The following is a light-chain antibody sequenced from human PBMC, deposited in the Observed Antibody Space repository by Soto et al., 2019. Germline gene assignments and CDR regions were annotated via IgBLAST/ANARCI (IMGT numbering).Light chain of an antibody. CDR2: KAS. CDR3: QQYNSYSPT. V-gene: IGKV1-5*03. J-gene: IGKJ1*01. Sequence: DIQMTQSPSTLSASVGDRVTITCRASQSISSWLAWYQQKPGKAPKLLIYKASTLKSGVPSRFSGSGSGTEFTLTISSLRPDDFATYYCQQYNSYSPTFGQGTKVDIK. CDR1: QSISSW.